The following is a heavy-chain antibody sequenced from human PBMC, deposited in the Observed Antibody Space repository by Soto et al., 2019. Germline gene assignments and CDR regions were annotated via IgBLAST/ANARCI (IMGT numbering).Heavy chain of an antibody. D-gene: IGHD3-9*01. CDR3: AKDPTYYDILTGYRYAFEI. CDR1: GFTFSSYA. Sequence: GGSLRLSCAASGFTFSSYAMSWVRQAPGKGLEWVSAISGSGGSTYYADSVKGRFTISRDNSKNTLYLQMNSLRAEDTAVYYCAKDPTYYDILTGYRYAFEIWGQGTMVTVSS. J-gene: IGHJ3*02. V-gene: IGHV3-23*01. CDR2: ISGSGGST.